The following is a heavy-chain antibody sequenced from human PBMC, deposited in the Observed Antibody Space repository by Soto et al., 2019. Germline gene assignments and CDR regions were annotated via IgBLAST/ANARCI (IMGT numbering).Heavy chain of an antibody. CDR3: LVAIAAAGLTENWFDP. CDR1: GFTFDDYA. CDR2: ISWNSGSI. Sequence: GGSLRLSCAASGFTFDDYAMHWVRQAPGKGLEWVSGISWNSGSIGYADSVKGRFTISRDNAKNSLYLQMNSLRAEDTALYYCLVAIAAAGLTENWFDPWGQGTLVTVSS. V-gene: IGHV3-9*01. D-gene: IGHD6-13*01. J-gene: IGHJ5*02.